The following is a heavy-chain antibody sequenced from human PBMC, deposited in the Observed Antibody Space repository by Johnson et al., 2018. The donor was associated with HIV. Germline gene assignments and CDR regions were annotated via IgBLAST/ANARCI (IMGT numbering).Heavy chain of an antibody. V-gene: IGHV3-30*02. CDR2: IRYDGSNK. J-gene: IGHJ3*02. CDR3: ANQGEDAFDI. Sequence: QVQLVESGGGVVQPGRSLRLSCAASGFTFSSYGMHWVRQAPGKGLEWVAFIRYDGSNKYYSDSVQGQFIISRDNAKNSLYLQMNSLRAEDTALYYCANQGEDAFDIWGQGTMVTVSS. CDR1: GFTFSSYG.